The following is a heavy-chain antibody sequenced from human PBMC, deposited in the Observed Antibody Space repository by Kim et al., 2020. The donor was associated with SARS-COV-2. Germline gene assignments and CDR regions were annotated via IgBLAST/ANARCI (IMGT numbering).Heavy chain of an antibody. CDR1: GYSFTSYW. CDR3: ARRGGMTDSTYYYYYGMDV. Sequence: GESLKISCKGSGYSFTSYWISWVRQMPGKGLEWMGRIDPSDSYTNYSPSFQGHVTISADKSISTAYLQWSSLKASDTAMYYCARRGGMTDSTYYYYYGMDVWGQGTTVTVSS. J-gene: IGHJ6*02. D-gene: IGHD3-16*01. V-gene: IGHV5-10-1*01. CDR2: IDPSDSYT.